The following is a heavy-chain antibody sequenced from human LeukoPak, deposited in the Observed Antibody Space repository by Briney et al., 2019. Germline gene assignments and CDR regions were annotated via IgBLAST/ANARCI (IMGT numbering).Heavy chain of an antibody. Sequence: PGGSLRLSCVVSGFIVSGDYMSWVRQAPGKGLEWVSVMYSGGATYYADSVKGRFTISRDNAKNSLYLQMNSLRAEDTALYYCARRDIVVVPAAIFGAFDIWGQGTMVTVSS. CDR2: MYSGGAT. CDR3: ARRDIVVVPAAIFGAFDI. V-gene: IGHV3-53*01. J-gene: IGHJ3*02. CDR1: GFIVSGDY. D-gene: IGHD2-2*02.